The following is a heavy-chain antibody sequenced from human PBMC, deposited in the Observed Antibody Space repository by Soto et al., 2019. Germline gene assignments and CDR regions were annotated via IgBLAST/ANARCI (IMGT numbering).Heavy chain of an antibody. J-gene: IGHJ2*01. CDR3: ARSVTDTARYFDL. Sequence: QVQLQESGPGLVKPSQTLSLTCTVSGGSISSGGYYWSWIRQHPGKGLEWIGYIYYSGSTYYNPSLKSRVTISVDTSENQFSLKLSSVTAADTAVYYCARSVTDTARYFDLWGRGTLVTVAS. CDR2: IYYSGST. CDR1: GGSISSGGYY. D-gene: IGHD5-18*01. V-gene: IGHV4-31*03.